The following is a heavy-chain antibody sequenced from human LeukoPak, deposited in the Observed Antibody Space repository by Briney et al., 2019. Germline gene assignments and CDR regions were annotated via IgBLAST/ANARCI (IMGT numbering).Heavy chain of an antibody. Sequence: SETLSLTCAVYGESFRGFYWSWIRQPPGKGLEWIGEISHSGSSNYNPSLKSRVTISIDTSKNQFSLNLTSVTAADTAVYYCAGGLTTFDIWGQGTMVTVSS. J-gene: IGHJ3*02. D-gene: IGHD3/OR15-3a*01. CDR3: AGGLTTFDI. V-gene: IGHV4-34*01. CDR2: ISHSGSS. CDR1: GESFRGFY.